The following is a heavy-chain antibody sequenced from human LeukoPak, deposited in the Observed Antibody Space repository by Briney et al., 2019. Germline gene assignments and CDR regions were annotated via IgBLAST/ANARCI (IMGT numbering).Heavy chain of an antibody. CDR2: IKQDGSEK. V-gene: IGHV3-7*03. CDR3: TKDYRGTFDY. Sequence: GGSLRLSCVASGFNYNTYWMSWVRQAPGKGLEWVANIKQDGSEKNYVDSVKGRFTISRDNAKSSLYLQMNSLRAEDTAIYYCTKDYRGTFDYWGQGTLVTVSS. CDR1: GFNYNTYW. J-gene: IGHJ4*02. D-gene: IGHD1-26*01.